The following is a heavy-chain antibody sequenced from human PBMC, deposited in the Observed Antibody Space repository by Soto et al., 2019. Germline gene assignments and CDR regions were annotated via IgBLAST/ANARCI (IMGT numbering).Heavy chain of an antibody. D-gene: IGHD3-10*01. CDR3: ARQAYYGSGTYYSDY. J-gene: IGHJ4*02. Sequence: GESLKISCKASGYNFISYWIAWVRQMPGKGLEWMGIIYPGDSDTTYSPSFEGQVTFSVDKSINTAYLQWISLKASDTAIYYCARQAYYGSGTYYSDYWGQGTRVTGSS. CDR1: GYNFISYW. V-gene: IGHV5-51*01. CDR2: IYPGDSDT.